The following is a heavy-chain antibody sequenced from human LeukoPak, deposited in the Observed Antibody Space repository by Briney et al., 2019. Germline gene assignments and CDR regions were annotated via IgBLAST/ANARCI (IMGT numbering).Heavy chain of an antibody. CDR1: GFTVSSNY. Sequence: PGGSLRLSCAASGFTVSSNYMSWVRQAPGKGLEWVSGISISGGKTYYADSVKGRFTISRDNSKNTLYLQMNGLRAEDTAVYYCAKVVEWKLLEGFDYWGQGTLVTVSS. CDR2: ISISGGKT. CDR3: AKVVEWKLLEGFDY. V-gene: IGHV3-23*01. D-gene: IGHD1-26*01. J-gene: IGHJ4*02.